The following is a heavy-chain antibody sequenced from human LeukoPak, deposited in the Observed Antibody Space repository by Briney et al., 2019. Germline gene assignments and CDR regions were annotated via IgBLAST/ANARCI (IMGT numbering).Heavy chain of an antibody. V-gene: IGHV5-10-1*01. Sequence: GESLKISCKGSGYSFTSYWISWVRQMPGKGREWMGRIDPSDSYTNYSPSFQGHVTISADKSFSTAHLQWSSLNASDTAMYYCASRTKYCTNGVCYTNDYGMDVWGQGTTVTVSS. J-gene: IGHJ6*02. CDR3: ASRTKYCTNGVCYTNDYGMDV. CDR2: IDPSDSYT. CDR1: GYSFTSYW. D-gene: IGHD2-8*01.